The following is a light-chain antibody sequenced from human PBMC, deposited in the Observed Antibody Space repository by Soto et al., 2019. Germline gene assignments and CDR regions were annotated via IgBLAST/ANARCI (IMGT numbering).Light chain of an antibody. CDR3: QSYDSRLSGSV. J-gene: IGLJ1*01. Sequence: QSVLTQPPSVSGAPGQRVTISCTGSSSNIGTGYDVHWYQQLPGTAPKLLIDGNSNRPSGVPDRFSGSQSGASASLAITGLQADDEADYYCQSYDSRLSGSVFGTGTTLTVL. CDR2: GNS. V-gene: IGLV1-40*01. CDR1: SSNIGTGYD.